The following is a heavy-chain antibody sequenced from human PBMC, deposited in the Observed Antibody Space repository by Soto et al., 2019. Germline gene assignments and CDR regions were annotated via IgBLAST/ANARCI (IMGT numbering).Heavy chain of an antibody. Sequence: GGSLRLSCAASVFTVSSNYMSWVHQAPGKGLEWVSVIYSGGSTYYADSVKGRFTISRDNSKNTLYLQMNSLRAEDTAVYYCARDGPDAFDIWGQGTMVTVSS. J-gene: IGHJ3*02. CDR2: IYSGGST. V-gene: IGHV3-53*01. CDR1: VFTVSSNY. CDR3: ARDGPDAFDI.